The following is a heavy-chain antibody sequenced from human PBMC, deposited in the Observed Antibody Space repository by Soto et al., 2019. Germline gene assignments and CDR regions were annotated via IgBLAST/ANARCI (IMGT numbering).Heavy chain of an antibody. CDR1: GGSISSSSYY. J-gene: IGHJ4*02. CDR2: IYYSGST. CDR3: ARLFPRLYGSGRRLETIDY. Sequence: PSETLSLTCTVSGGSISSSSYYWGWIRQPPGKGLEWIGSIYYSGSTYYNPSLKSRVTISVDTSKNQFSLKLSSVTAADTAVYYCARLFPRLYGSGRRLETIDYWGQGTLVTVSS. D-gene: IGHD3-10*01. V-gene: IGHV4-39*01.